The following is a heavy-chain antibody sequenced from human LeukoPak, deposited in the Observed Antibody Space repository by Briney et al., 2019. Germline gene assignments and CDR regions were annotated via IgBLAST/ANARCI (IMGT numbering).Heavy chain of an antibody. Sequence: GGSLRLSCAASGFTFSSYWMHWVRQAPGKGLVWVSRINSDGSSTSYADSVKGRFTISRDNAKNTLYLQMNSLRAEDTALYYCAKDRGSSSWYGLFDYWGQGTLVTVSS. CDR3: AKDRGSSSWYGLFDY. CDR2: INSDGSST. CDR1: GFTFSSYW. D-gene: IGHD6-13*01. V-gene: IGHV3-74*01. J-gene: IGHJ4*02.